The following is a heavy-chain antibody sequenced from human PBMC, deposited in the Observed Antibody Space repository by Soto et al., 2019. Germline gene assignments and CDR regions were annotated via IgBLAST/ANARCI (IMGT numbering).Heavy chain of an antibody. D-gene: IGHD6-19*01. V-gene: IGHV3-23*01. J-gene: IGHJ4*02. CDR3: ARDRIAVADVFDY. CDR2: ISGSGGST. Sequence: GGSLRLSCAASGFTFSSYAMSWVRQAPGKGLEWVSGISGSGGSTYYADSVKGRFTISRDNAKNTLYLQMNSLRAEDTAVYYCARDRIAVADVFDYWGQGTLVTVSS. CDR1: GFTFSSYA.